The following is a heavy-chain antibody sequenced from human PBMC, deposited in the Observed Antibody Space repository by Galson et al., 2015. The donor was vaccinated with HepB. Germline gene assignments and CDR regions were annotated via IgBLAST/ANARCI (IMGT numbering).Heavy chain of an antibody. CDR1: GFDVTTYS. CDR3: ARESALPLDYYYYAMDI. V-gene: IGHV3-21*06. D-gene: IGHD2-15*01. CDR2: ISNRAT. J-gene: IGHJ6*02. Sequence: SLRLSCAASGFDVTTYSLNWVRQAPGKGLEWLSYISNRATYYADPVRGRFIISRDSAKNSLFLQMNSLRAEDTAVYYCARESALPLDYYYYAMDIWGQGTTVTVSS.